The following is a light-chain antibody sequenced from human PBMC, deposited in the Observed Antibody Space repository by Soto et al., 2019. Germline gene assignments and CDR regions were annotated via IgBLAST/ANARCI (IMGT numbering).Light chain of an antibody. CDR3: SAWDDSLYGGL. CDR2: RNN. Sequence: QSVLTQPPSASGTPGQRVTLSCSGSSSNIGRDYVNWYQQFPGTAPKLLIYRNNQRPSGVPARFSGSKSGTSASLAISGLRSEDEADYYCSAWDDSLYGGLFGGGTKLTVL. V-gene: IGLV1-47*01. J-gene: IGLJ3*02. CDR1: SSNIGRDY.